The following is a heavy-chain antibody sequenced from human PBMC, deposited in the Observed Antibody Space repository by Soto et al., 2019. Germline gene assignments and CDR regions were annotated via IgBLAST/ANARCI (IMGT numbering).Heavy chain of an antibody. D-gene: IGHD6-6*01. V-gene: IGHV4-31*03. J-gene: IGHJ4*02. CDR1: GGSISSGGYY. CDR3: ARGGAEYYFDY. Sequence: SETLSLTCTVSGGSISSGGYYWTWIRQHPGKGLEWIGYIYNSGSTYYNPSLKSRVSISVDPSKHQFSLKLTSVTAADTAVYYCARGGAEYYFDYWGQGTQVTVSS. CDR2: IYNSGST.